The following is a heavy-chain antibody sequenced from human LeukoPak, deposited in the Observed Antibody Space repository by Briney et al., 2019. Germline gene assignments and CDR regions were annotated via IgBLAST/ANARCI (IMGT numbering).Heavy chain of an antibody. V-gene: IGHV3-21*01. CDR2: VSSSSDYK. CDR3: ARDIVGATGDAFDI. J-gene: IGHJ3*02. D-gene: IGHD1-26*01. Sequence: GGSLRLSCAASGFTFITYSMNWVRQAPGKEPEWVSAVSSSSDYKSYADSVRSRFTISRDNAKNSLYLQMNSLRAEDTALYYCARDIVGATGDAFDIWGQGTMVTVSS. CDR1: GFTFITYS.